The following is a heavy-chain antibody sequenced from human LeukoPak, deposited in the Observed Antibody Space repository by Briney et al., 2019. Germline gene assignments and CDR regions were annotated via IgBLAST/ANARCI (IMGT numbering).Heavy chain of an antibody. CDR3: ATTYYYDSSGYWTPFDY. CDR1: GGSMSNYY. Sequence: SETLSLTCTVSGGSMSNYYWGWIRQPPGKGLEWIGSIYYSGSTYYNPSLKSRVTISVDTSKDQFSLKLSSVTAADTAVYYCATTYYYDSSGYWTPFDYWGQGTLVTVSS. CDR2: IYYSGST. V-gene: IGHV4-39*07. D-gene: IGHD3-22*01. J-gene: IGHJ4*02.